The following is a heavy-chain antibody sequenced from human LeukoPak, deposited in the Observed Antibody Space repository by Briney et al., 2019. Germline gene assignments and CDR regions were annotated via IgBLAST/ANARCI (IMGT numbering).Heavy chain of an antibody. V-gene: IGHV3-30-3*01. CDR1: GFTFSSYA. Sequence: GGSLRLSCAASGFTFSSYAMHWVRQAPGKGLEWVAVISYDGSNEYYADSVKGRFTISRDNSKNTLYLQMNSLRAEDTAVYYCARGDIQLWSPRDIWGQGTMVTVSS. CDR2: ISYDGSNE. CDR3: ARGDIQLWSPRDI. J-gene: IGHJ3*02. D-gene: IGHD5-18*01.